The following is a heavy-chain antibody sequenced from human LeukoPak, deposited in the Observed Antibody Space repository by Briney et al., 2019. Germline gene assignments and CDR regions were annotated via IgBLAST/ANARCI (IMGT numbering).Heavy chain of an antibody. CDR1: GYTFTSYY. J-gene: IGHJ4*02. Sequence: WASVKVSCKASGYTFTSYYMHWVRQAPGQGLEWMGIINPSGGSTSYAQKFQGRVTMTRDTSTSTVYMELSSVRSEDTAVYYCARDLEMATISTVDDYWGQGTLVTVSS. CDR2: INPSGGST. D-gene: IGHD5-24*01. V-gene: IGHV1-46*01. CDR3: ARDLEMATISTVDDY.